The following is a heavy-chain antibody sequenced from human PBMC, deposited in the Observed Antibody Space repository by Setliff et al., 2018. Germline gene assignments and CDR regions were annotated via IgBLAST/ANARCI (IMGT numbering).Heavy chain of an antibody. D-gene: IGHD6-19*01. CDR3: ARVRASGWIQ. CDR1: GDSISSRRNY. J-gene: IGHJ4*02. V-gene: IGHV4-61*09. Sequence: SETLSLTCTVSGDSISSRRNYWGWFRQPAGKELEWIGQIYTSWSTNYNPSLKSRVTILLDTSKNQFSLTLTSVTAADTAFYYCARVRASGWIQWGQGTLVTVSS. CDR2: IYTSWST.